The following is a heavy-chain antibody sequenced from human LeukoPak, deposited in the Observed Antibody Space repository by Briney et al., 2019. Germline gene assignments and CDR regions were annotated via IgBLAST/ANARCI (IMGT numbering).Heavy chain of an antibody. Sequence: PGGSLRLSCVASGFTFSNYWMIRVRQAPGKGLEWVANIKQYGSEKYYVDSVKGRFTISRDNTKNSLYVQMNSLRAEDTAVYYCARAKAETSGSIDYWGQGALVTVSS. D-gene: IGHD3-22*01. J-gene: IGHJ4*02. V-gene: IGHV3-7*01. CDR2: IKQYGSEK. CDR3: ARAKAETSGSIDY. CDR1: GFTFSNYW.